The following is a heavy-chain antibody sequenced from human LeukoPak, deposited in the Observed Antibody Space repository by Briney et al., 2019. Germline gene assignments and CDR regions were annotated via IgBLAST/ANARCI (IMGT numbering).Heavy chain of an antibody. CDR3: AKDRDVWGSLLDY. J-gene: IGHJ4*02. D-gene: IGHD3-16*01. V-gene: IGHV3-23*01. CDR2: FSVSSGST. CDR1: RFTFTSYA. Sequence: GGSLRLSCAASRFTFTSYAMSWVRQAPGKGLEWVSAFSVSSGSTYYANSVNARFTISRDNSKNTLYLQMNSLRAEDTAVYYCAKDRDVWGSLLDYWGQGTLVIVSS.